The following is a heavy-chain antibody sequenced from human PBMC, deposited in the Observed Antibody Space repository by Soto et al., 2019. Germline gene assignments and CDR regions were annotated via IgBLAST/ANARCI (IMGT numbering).Heavy chain of an antibody. CDR1: GYTFTSYH. V-gene: IGHV1-18*04. J-gene: IGHJ3*02. D-gene: IGHD2-8*01. CDR2: INAFDRFT. Sequence: QVHLEQSGAEVQRPGASVKVSCKASGYTFTSYHISWVRQAPGQGLEWMGWINAFDRFTNYSQRFQDIVTMTADRFPDTAYMELRSLIFDDTAVYYCVRNLYGRAFYIWGQGTLVTSSS. CDR3: VRNLYGRAFYI.